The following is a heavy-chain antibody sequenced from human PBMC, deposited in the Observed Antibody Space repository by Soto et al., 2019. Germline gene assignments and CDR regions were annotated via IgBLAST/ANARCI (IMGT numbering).Heavy chain of an antibody. CDR1: GFTFSNYA. CDR3: AKDDGDCCQIHLINY. D-gene: IGHD2-21*02. CDR2: IRGNGGNT. V-gene: IGHV3-23*01. J-gene: IGHJ4*02. Sequence: GGSLRLSCAASGFTFSNYAMSWVRQAPGKGLEWVSTIRGNGGNTYFADSVRGRFTISRDNSRSTLYLQMNSLRAEDTAIYYCAKDDGDCCQIHLINYWGQGTLVTVSS.